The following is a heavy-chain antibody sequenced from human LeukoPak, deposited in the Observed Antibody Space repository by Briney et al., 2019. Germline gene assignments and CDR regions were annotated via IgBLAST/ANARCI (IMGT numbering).Heavy chain of an antibody. V-gene: IGHV1-18*01. Sequence: ASVKVSCKASGYTFTSYGICWVRQAPGQGLEWMGWISAYNGNTNYAQKLQGRVTMTTDTSTSTAYMELRSLRSDDTAVYYCARLIYLYSNRRDFDYWGQGTLVTVSS. J-gene: IGHJ4*02. CDR3: ARLIYLYSNRRDFDY. CDR2: ISAYNGNT. CDR1: GYTFTSYG. D-gene: IGHD6-13*01.